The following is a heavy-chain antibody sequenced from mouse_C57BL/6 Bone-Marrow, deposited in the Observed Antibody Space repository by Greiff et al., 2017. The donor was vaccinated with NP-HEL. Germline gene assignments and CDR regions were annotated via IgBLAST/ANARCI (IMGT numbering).Heavy chain of an antibody. D-gene: IGHD1-1*01. CDR3: ARQGYYGSSPWFAY. Sequence: QVQLKESGPGLVAPSQSLSITCTVSGFSLTSYGVHWVRQPPGKGLEWLVVIWRDGSTTYNSALKSRLSISTDNSKSQVFLKMNRLQTDVTAMYYGARQGYYGSSPWFAYWGQGTLVTVSA. CDR1: GFSLTSYG. V-gene: IGHV2-6*03. CDR2: IWRDGST. J-gene: IGHJ3*01.